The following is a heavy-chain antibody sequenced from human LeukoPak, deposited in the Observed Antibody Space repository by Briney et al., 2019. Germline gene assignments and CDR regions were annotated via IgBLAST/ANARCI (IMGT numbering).Heavy chain of an antibody. CDR2: IRYDGSNK. CDR3: AKHQRDIVVVPAGVGYYMDV. Sequence: GGSLRLSCAASGFIFSSYGMHWVRQAPGKGLEWVAFIRYDGSNKYYADSVKGRFTISRDNSKNTLYLQMNSLRAEDTAVYYCAKHQRDIVVVPAGVGYYMDVWGKGTTVTVSS. CDR1: GFIFSSYG. D-gene: IGHD2-2*01. V-gene: IGHV3-30*02. J-gene: IGHJ6*03.